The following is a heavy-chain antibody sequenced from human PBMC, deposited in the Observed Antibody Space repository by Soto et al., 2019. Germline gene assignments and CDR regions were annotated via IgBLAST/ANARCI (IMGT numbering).Heavy chain of an antibody. V-gene: IGHV3-23*01. D-gene: IGHD6-13*01. Sequence: EVQLLESGGGLVQPGGSLGLSCAASGFTFSSYTMAWVRQAPGKGLDWVSSISDTGGNTYYADSVKGRFTISRDNSKNTLYLQMNSLRADDTALYYCARGGNSWYNYWGQGALVTVSS. CDR2: ISDTGGNT. CDR1: GFTFSSYT. CDR3: ARGGNSWYNY. J-gene: IGHJ4*02.